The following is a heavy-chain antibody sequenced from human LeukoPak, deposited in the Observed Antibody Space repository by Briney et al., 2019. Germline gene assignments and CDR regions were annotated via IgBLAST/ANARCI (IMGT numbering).Heavy chain of an antibody. CDR3: ARDENWAFDY. CDR1: GFTFSSYS. V-gene: IGHV3-48*02. Sequence: RPGGSLRLSCAASGFTFSSYSMNWVRQAPGKGLEWVSYISGSSSAVHYADSVKGRFTISRDNAKNSLYLQMNSLRDEDTAVYYCARDENWAFDYWGQGTLVTVSS. J-gene: IGHJ4*02. D-gene: IGHD7-27*01. CDR2: ISGSSSAV.